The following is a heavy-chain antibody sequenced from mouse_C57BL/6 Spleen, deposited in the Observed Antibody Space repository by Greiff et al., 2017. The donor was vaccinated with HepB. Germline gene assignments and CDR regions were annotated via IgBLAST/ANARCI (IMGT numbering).Heavy chain of an antibody. Sequence: EVKLVESGGDLVKPGGSLKLSCAASGFTFSSYGMSWVRQTPDKRLEWVATISSGGSYTYYPDSVKGRFTISRDNAKNTLYLQMSSLKSEDTAMYYCARKGIPYGTYWYFDVWGTGTTVTVSS. D-gene: IGHD2-1*01. CDR1: GFTFSSYG. J-gene: IGHJ1*03. CDR3: ARKGIPYGTYWYFDV. CDR2: ISSGGSYT. V-gene: IGHV5-6*01.